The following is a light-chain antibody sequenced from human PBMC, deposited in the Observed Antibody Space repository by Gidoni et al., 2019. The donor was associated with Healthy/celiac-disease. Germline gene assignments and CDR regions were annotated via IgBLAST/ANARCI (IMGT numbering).Light chain of an antibody. CDR2: GAS. CDR3: QHYGSSPLT. Sequence: ELEGTQSPGTLSSSPGERATLSCRASQSVSSSYLAWYQQKPGQAPRLLIYGASSRATGIPDRFSGSGSGTDFTLTISRLEPEDFAVYSCQHYGSSPLTFGQGTKLEIK. J-gene: IGKJ2*01. V-gene: IGKV3-20*01. CDR1: QSVSSSY.